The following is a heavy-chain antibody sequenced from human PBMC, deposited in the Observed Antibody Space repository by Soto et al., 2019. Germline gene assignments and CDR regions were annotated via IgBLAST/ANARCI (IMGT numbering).Heavy chain of an antibody. CDR1: GGTFSSYA. V-gene: IGHV1-69*01. CDR2: IIPISDTT. Sequence: QVQLVQSGAEVKKPGSSVKVSCKASGGTFSSYAISWVRQAPGQGLECMGGIIPISDTTNYAQKFQGRVTITADESTSTAYMELSSLRSEATAVYYCARSQGSSTSLEIYYYYDYGMDVWGQGTTVTVSS. CDR3: ARSQGSSTSLEIYYYYDYGMDV. J-gene: IGHJ6*02. D-gene: IGHD2-2*01.